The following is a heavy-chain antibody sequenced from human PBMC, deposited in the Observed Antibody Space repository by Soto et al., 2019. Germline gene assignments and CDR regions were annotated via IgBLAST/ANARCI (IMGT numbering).Heavy chain of an antibody. CDR3: ARQVAPDYDILTGYYSRGYNLLAP. D-gene: IGHD3-9*01. Sequence: PSETLSLTCGVYGGSFSGYYWSWIRQPPGKGLEWIGEVNHSGSTNYNPSLKSRVTISVDTSKNQFSLKLSSVTAADTAVYYCARQVAPDYDILTGYYSRGYNLLAPCGQGTLVTVSS. J-gene: IGHJ5*02. CDR2: VNHSGST. CDR1: GGSFSGYY. V-gene: IGHV4-34*01.